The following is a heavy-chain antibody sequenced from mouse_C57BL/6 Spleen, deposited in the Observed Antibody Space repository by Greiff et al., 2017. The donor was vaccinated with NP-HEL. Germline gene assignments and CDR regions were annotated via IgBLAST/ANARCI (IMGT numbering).Heavy chain of an antibody. Sequence: VKLMESGAELVKPGASVKISCKASGYAFSSYWMNWVKQRPGKGLEWIGQIYPGDGDTNYNGKFKGKATLTADKSSSTAYMQLSSLTSEDSAVYFCARFYGPYYFDYWGQGTTLTVSS. CDR1: GYAFSSYW. J-gene: IGHJ2*01. D-gene: IGHD1-1*01. CDR2: IYPGDGDT. V-gene: IGHV1-80*01. CDR3: ARFYGPYYFDY.